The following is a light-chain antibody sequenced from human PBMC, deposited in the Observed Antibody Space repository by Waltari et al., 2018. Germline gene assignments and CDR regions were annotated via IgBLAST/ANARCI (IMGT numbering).Light chain of an antibody. Sequence: QSVLTQPASVSGSPGQSITISCTGTRRDIGAYNFVSWFQHLPGQAPRLLISEATKRPSGVSYRFSGSKSGNTASLSISDLQAEDEADYYCCSYVGGSRVLFGGGTKLTV. CDR2: EAT. V-gene: IGLV2-23*01. CDR1: RRDIGAYNF. J-gene: IGLJ2*01. CDR3: CSYVGGSRVL.